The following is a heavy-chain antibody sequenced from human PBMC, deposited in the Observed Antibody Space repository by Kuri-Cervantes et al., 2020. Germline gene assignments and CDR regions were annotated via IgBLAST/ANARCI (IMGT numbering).Heavy chain of an antibody. J-gene: IGHJ6*03. CDR2: IYHSGST. CDR3: AREGDYGDYYMDV. D-gene: IGHD4-17*01. Sequence: GSLRLSCTVSGGSISRNDYYWGWIRQPPGKGLEWIGSIYHSGSTYYNPSLKSRVTISVDTSKNQFSLKLSSVTAADTAVYYCAREGDYGDYYMDVWGKGTTVTVSS. CDR1: GGSISRNDYY. V-gene: IGHV4-39*07.